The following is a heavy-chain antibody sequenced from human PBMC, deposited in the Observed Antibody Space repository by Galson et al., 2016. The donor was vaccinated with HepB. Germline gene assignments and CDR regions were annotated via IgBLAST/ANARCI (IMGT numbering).Heavy chain of an antibody. V-gene: IGHV4-61*01. CDR2: IYYSGNT. Sequence: SETLSLTCTVSGGPVSSDNYYWSWIRQPPGKGLEWIGYIYYSGNTNYNPSLKSRVTISVDTSKNQFSLKLKSVTAADTAVYYCARDEYCSGDCYSSWGQGTLVTVSS. CDR3: ARDEYCSGDCYSS. D-gene: IGHD2-21*02. CDR1: GGPVSSDNYY. J-gene: IGHJ5*02.